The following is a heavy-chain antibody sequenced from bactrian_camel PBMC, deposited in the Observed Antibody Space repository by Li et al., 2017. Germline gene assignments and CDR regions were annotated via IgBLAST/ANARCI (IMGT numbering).Heavy chain of an antibody. J-gene: IGHJ4*01. CDR1: GISFRNYA. CDR2: INSSDGST. V-gene: IGHV3S31*01. D-gene: IGHD5*01. Sequence: VQLVESGGGLVQPGGSLRLSCVVSGISFRNYAMSWVRQAPGKGLEWVSAINSSDGSTYYADSVKGRFTISRNNAKNALYLQMNSLKPGDTAMYYCARYRYGAGYKNWGQGTQVTVS. CDR3: ARYRYGAGYKN.